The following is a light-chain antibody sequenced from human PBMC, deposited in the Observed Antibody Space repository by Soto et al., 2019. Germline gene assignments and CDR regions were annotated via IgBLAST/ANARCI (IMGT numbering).Light chain of an antibody. Sequence: QSALTQPRSVSGSPGQSVTISCTGTSSDVGGYNYVSRYQQHPGKAPKVMIYDVSERPSGVPDRFSGSKSGNTASLTISGLQAEDEAEYYCCSYAGSPRYVLGTGTKLTVL. J-gene: IGLJ1*01. CDR1: SSDVGGYNY. V-gene: IGLV2-11*01. CDR2: DVS. CDR3: CSYAGSPRYV.